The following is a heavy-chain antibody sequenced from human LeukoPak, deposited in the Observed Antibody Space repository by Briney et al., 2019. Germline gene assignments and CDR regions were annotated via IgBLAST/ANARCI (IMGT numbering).Heavy chain of an antibody. J-gene: IGHJ6*02. Sequence: GASVKVSCKASGYTFTSYDINWVRQATGQGLEWMGWMNPNSGNTGYAQKFQGRVTMTRDTSISTAYMELSRLRSDDTAVYYCAIARYDILRHYYYYYGMDVWGQGTTVTVSS. V-gene: IGHV1-8*01. CDR1: GYTFTSYD. CDR2: MNPNSGNT. CDR3: AIARYDILRHYYYYYGMDV. D-gene: IGHD3-9*01.